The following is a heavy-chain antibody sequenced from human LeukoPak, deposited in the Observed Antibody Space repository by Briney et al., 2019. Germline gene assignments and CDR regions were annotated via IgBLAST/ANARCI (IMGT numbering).Heavy chain of an antibody. CDR3: ARRSRGGYSYGCDY. CDR2: INHSGST. Sequence: SETLSLTCAVYGGSFSGYYWSWIRQPPGKGLEWIGEINHSGSTNYNPSLKSRVTISVDTSKNQFSLKLSSVTAADTAVYYCARRSRGGYSYGCDYWGQGTLVTVPS. D-gene: IGHD5-18*01. CDR1: GGSFSGYY. V-gene: IGHV4-34*01. J-gene: IGHJ4*02.